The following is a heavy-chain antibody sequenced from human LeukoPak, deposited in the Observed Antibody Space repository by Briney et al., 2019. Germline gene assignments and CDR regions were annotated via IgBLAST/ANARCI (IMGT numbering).Heavy chain of an antibody. D-gene: IGHD3-10*01. CDR1: GITFSTYS. CDR3: ERAGDYGSGTFRWRHFDY. CDR2: ISCYGSTK. V-gene: IGHV3-30-3*01. Sequence: GGSLRLSCVASGITFSTYSMHWVRQAPGKGLEWVAVISCYGSTKYYADSVKGRFTISRDNSKNTLYLQMNSLRTEDTAVSYCERAGDYGSGTFRWRHFDYWGQGTLVTVSS. J-gene: IGHJ4*02.